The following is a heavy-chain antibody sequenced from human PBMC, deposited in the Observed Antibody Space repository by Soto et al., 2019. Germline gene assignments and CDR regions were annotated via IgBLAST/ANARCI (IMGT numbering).Heavy chain of an antibody. CDR1: GFTLSSYA. CDR3: ARDPGHDWTEYSTLDS. Sequence: QVQLLESGGGLVQPGRSLRLSCAASGFTLSSYAMHWVRQAPGKGLEWVAVISCAGTSTYYADSVRGRFTISRDNSKDTVYLKRTGLRTEYTAVNHGARDPGHDWTEYSTLDSWGQGNLVHVSS. D-gene: IGHD3-9*01. J-gene: IGHJ4*02. CDR2: ISCAGTST. V-gene: IGHV3-30-3*01.